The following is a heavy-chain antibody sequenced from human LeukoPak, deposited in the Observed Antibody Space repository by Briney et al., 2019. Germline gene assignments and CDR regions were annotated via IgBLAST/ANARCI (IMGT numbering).Heavy chain of an antibody. Sequence: PSETLSLPCTVSGGSISSYYWSWIRQPPGKGLEWIGYIYYSGSTNYNPSLKSRVTISVDTSKNQFSLKLSSVTAADTAAYYCARGPQPHYYYYYGMDVWGQGTTVTVSS. CDR3: ARGPQPHYYYYYGMDV. CDR1: GGSISSYY. CDR2: IYYSGST. V-gene: IGHV4-59*01. J-gene: IGHJ6*02.